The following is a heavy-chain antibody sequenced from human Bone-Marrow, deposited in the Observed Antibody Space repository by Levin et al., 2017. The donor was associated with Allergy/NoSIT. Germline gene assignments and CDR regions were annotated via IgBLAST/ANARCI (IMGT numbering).Heavy chain of an antibody. Sequence: SCAASGFTFSTYGMHWVRQAPGKGLEWVAVISHDGSNKYYADSVKGRLTISRDNSKSTLYLQMNTLRPEDTAVYYCAKDRDIVSIAGFNSNPRYLSGFDYWGQGTLVTVS. J-gene: IGHJ4*02. V-gene: IGHV3-30*18. CDR3: AKDRDIVSIAGFNSNPRYLSGFDY. CDR1: GFTFSTYG. D-gene: IGHD5/OR15-5a*01. CDR2: ISHDGSNK.